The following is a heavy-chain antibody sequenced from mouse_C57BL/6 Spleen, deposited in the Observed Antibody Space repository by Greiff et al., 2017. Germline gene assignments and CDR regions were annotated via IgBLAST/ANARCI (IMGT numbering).Heavy chain of an antibody. Sequence: EVQRVESGPGMVKPSQSLSLTCTVTGYSITSGYDWHWIRHFPGNKLEWMGYISYSGSTNYNPSLKSRISITHDTSKNHFFLKLNSVTTEDTATYYCARGDYYGSSPWFAYWGQGTLVTVSA. CDR2: ISYSGST. D-gene: IGHD1-1*01. J-gene: IGHJ3*01. CDR3: ARGDYYGSSPWFAY. CDR1: GYSITSGYD. V-gene: IGHV3-1*01.